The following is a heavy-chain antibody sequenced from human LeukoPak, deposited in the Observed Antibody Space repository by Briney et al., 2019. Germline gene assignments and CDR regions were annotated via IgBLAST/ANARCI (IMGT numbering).Heavy chain of an antibody. CDR2: IYYSGST. CDR3: ARANFYYDSSGLI. D-gene: IGHD3-22*01. CDR1: GGSISSYY. Sequence: SETLSLTCTVPGGSISSYYWSWIRQPPGKGLEWIGYIYYSGSTNYNPSLKSRVTISVDTSKNQFSLKLSSVTAADTAVYYCARANFYYDSSGLIWGQGTMVTVSS. J-gene: IGHJ3*02. V-gene: IGHV4-59*01.